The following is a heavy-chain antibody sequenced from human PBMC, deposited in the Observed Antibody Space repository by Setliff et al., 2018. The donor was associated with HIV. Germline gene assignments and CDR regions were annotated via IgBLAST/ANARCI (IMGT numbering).Heavy chain of an antibody. J-gene: IGHJ3*02. CDR3: ATLVKRFFPTIDAFDI. CDR2: VDPEDGET. V-gene: IGHV1-69-2*01. Sequence: ASVKVSCKISGYTFIDHYIHWVQQAPGKGLEWMGRVDPEDGETITAEKFQGRVTMTADRSTDTIYMELSSLRSEDTAVYYCATLVKRFFPTIDAFDIWGHGTMVTVSS. CDR1: GYTFIDHY. D-gene: IGHD6-6*01.